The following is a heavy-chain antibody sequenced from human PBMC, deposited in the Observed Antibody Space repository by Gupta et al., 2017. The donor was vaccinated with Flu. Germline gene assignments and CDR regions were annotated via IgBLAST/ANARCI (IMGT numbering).Heavy chain of an antibody. Sequence: WSWVRQPPGEGLEWISYINYSGSTKYSPSLESRSTMSLDTSKNHFSLNLSPMTPADKAVYYCARGPGLLRDVETDYYGMDVWGQGTTVPVS. CDR2: INYSGST. V-gene: IGHV4-61*03. D-gene: IGHD2-15*01. J-gene: IGHJ6*02. CDR3: ARGPGLLRDVETDYYGMDV.